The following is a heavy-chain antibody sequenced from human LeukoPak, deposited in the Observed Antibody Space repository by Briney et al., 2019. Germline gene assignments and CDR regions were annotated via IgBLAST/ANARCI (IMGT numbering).Heavy chain of an antibody. CDR1: GGSFSSSSCY. D-gene: IGHD5-12*01. V-gene: IGHV4-39*01. J-gene: IGHJ4*02. CDR3: ARIEGGHHLSPFDY. CDR2: FYYSGST. Sequence: PSETLSLTCTVSGGSFSSSSCYWGWIRQPPGKGLEWIGSFYYSGSTYYNPSLKSRVTISVDTSKNQFSLKLSYVTAADTAIYYCARIEGGHHLSPFDYWGQGTLVTVSS.